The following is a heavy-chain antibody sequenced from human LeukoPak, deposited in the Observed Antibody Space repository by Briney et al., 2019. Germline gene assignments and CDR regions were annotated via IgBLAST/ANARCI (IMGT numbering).Heavy chain of an antibody. J-gene: IGHJ5*02. D-gene: IGHD6-19*01. CDR1: GYSFTRYW. CDR2: IYPGDYDT. Sequence: GESLKISCKGSGYSFTRYWIAWVRQMPGKGLEWMGIIYPGDYDTRYSPSFQGQVTISADESTTTAYLQWSSLKPSDTAMYYCARQVDSSGWSGSWFDPWGQGTLVTVSS. CDR3: ARQVDSSGWSGSWFDP. V-gene: IGHV5-51*01.